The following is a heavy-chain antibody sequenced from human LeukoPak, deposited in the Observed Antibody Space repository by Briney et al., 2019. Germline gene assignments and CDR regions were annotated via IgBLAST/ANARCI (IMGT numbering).Heavy chain of an antibody. V-gene: IGHV1-18*01. CDR1: GYTFTSYG. CDR3: ARDGGSRITIFGVVLGGYYGMDV. J-gene: IGHJ6*02. Sequence: ASVKVSCKASGYTFTSYGINWVRQAPGQGLEWMGWISAYNGNTNYAQKLQGRVTMTTDTSTSTAYMELRSLRSDDTAVYYCARDGGSRITIFGVVLGGYYGMDVWGQGTTVTVSS. CDR2: ISAYNGNT. D-gene: IGHD3-3*01.